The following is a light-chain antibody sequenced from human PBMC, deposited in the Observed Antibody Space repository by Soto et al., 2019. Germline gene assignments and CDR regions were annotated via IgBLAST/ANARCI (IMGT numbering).Light chain of an antibody. V-gene: IGKV1-5*03. CDR1: QSASTW. J-gene: IGKJ4*01. CDR2: KAY. CDR3: QQYNSNPLT. Sequence: DLQMTQSPSTLSASVGDRVTITCRASQSASTWLAWYQQKPGKVPKLLIYKAYSLESGVPSRFSGSGSGTEFTLTISSLQPDDFATYYCQQYNSNPLTFGGGTKVEIK.